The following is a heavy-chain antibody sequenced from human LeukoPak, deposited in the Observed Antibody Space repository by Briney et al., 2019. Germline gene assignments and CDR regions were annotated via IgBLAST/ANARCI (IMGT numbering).Heavy chain of an antibody. CDR3: ARRPYLSGSYY. J-gene: IGHJ4*02. V-gene: IGHV4-39*01. Sequence: SETLSLTCTVSGGSISSSSYYWVWIRQPPGKGLEWIGSIYYSGSTYYNPSLKSRVTISVDTSKNQFSLKLSSVTAADTAVYYCARRPYLSGSYYWGQGTLVTVSS. CDR2: IYYSGST. D-gene: IGHD1-26*01. CDR1: GGSISSSSYY.